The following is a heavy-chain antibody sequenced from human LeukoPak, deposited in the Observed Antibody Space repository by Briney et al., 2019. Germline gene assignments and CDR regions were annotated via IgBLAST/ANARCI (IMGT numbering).Heavy chain of an antibody. CDR2: ISSSGSYI. J-gene: IGHJ4*02. CDR1: GFTFSSYS. D-gene: IGHD1-26*01. V-gene: IGHV3-21*01. Sequence: AGGSLRLSCAASGFTFSSYSMNWVRQAPGKGLEWVSSISSSGSYIYYADSVKGRFTIPRDNAKNSLYLQMNSLRAEDTAVYYCARGAHSGNYQKDHPFDYWGQGTLVTVSS. CDR3: ARGAHSGNYQKDHPFDY.